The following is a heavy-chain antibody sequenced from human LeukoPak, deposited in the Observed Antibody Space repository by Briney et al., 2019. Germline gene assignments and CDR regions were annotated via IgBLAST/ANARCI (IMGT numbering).Heavy chain of an antibody. CDR3: ARDIFHSYGATSDY. CDR1: GGSISSSSYY. J-gene: IGHJ4*02. Sequence: PSETLSLTCTVSGGSISSSSYYWGWIRQPPGKGLEWIGTIYYSGSTYYNPSLKSRVTISVDTSKNQFSLKLSSVTAADTAVYYCARDIFHSYGATSDYWGQGTLVTVSS. D-gene: IGHD5-18*01. V-gene: IGHV4-39*07. CDR2: IYYSGST.